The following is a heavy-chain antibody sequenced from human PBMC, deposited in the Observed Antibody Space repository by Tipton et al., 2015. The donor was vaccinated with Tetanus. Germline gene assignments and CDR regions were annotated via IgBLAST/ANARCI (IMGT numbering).Heavy chain of an antibody. CDR1: GFTFSNYA. D-gene: IGHD6-19*01. Sequence: SLRLSCAASGFTFSNYAMSWVRQAPGKGLEWVSGITGGNTYYADSVKGRFTISRDNSKNTLSLQMNSLRGEDTAVYFCAKVKRQWLTYYSGLDVWGQGTTVTVSS. V-gene: IGHV3-23*01. CDR3: AKVKRQWLTYYSGLDV. CDR2: ITGGNT. J-gene: IGHJ6*02.